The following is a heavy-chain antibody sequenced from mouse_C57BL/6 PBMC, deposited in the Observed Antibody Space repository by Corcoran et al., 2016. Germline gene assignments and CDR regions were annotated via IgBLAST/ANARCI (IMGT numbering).Heavy chain of an antibody. J-gene: IGHJ1*03. V-gene: IGHV1-18*01. Sequence: EVQLQQSGPELVKPGASVKIPCKASGYIFTDYNMDWVKQSHGKSLEWIGDINPNNGGTIYNQKFKGKATLTVDKSSSTAYMELRSLTSEDTAVYYCARSGQLRLHWYFDVWGTGTTVTVSS. D-gene: IGHD3-2*02. CDR2: INPNNGGT. CDR1: GYIFTDYN. CDR3: ARSGQLRLHWYFDV.